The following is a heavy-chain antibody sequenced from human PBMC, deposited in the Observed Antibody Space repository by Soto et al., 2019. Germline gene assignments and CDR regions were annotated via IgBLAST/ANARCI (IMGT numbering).Heavy chain of an antibody. J-gene: IGHJ6*02. V-gene: IGHV4-39*01. CDR2: IYYSGST. D-gene: IGHD5-18*01. CDR3: ASPSGYSYGLYYYYGMDV. Sequence: PSETLSLTCTVSGGSISSSSYYWGWIRQPPGKGLEWIGSIYYSGSTYYNPSLKSRVTISVDTSKNQFSLKLSSVTAADTAVYYCASPSGYSYGLYYYYGMDVWGLGTTVTVSS. CDR1: GGSISSSSYY.